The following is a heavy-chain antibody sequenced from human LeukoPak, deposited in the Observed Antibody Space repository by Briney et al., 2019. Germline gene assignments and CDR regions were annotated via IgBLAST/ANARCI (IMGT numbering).Heavy chain of an antibody. CDR3: ARMGSIAAAGFDY. D-gene: IGHD6-13*01. V-gene: IGHV3-23*01. J-gene: IGHJ4*02. CDR2: ISGSGGST. CDR1: GFTVSSNY. Sequence: PGGSLRLSCAASGFTVSSNYMSWVRQAPGKGLEWVSAISGSGGSTYYADSVKGRFTISRDNSKNTLYLQMNSLRAEDTAVYYCARMGSIAAAGFDYWGQGTLVTVSS.